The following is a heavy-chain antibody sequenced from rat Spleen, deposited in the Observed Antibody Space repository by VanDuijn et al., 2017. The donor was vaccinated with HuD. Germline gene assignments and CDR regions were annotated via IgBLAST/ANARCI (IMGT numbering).Heavy chain of an antibody. D-gene: IGHD1-10*01. CDR1: GFTFSNYD. CDR3: ARCYNNYYWYFDF. Sequence: EVQLVESGGGLVQPGRSLKLSCAASGFTFSNYDMAWVRQAPTKGLEWVASISPSGGSTYYRDSVKGRFTVSRDNAKSTLYLQMDSLRSEDTATYYCARCYNNYYWYFDFWGPGTMVTVSS. J-gene: IGHJ1*01. V-gene: IGHV5-25*01. CDR2: ISPSGGST.